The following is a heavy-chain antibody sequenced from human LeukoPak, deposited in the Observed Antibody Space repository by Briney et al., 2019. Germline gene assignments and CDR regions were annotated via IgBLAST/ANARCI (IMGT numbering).Heavy chain of an antibody. V-gene: IGHV1-18*01. CDR3: ARGNHYYGSGSYFYYYMDV. Sequence: GASVKVSCKASGYTFTSYGISWVRQAPGQGLEWMGWISAYNGNTNYAQKLQGRVTMTTDTSTSTAYMELRSLRSDDTAVYYCARGNHYYGSGSYFYYYMDVWGKGTTVTVSS. D-gene: IGHD3-10*01. CDR2: ISAYNGNT. J-gene: IGHJ6*03. CDR1: GYTFTSYG.